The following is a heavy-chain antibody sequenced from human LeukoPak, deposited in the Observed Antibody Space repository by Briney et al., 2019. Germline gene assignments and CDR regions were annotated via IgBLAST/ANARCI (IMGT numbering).Heavy chain of an antibody. J-gene: IGHJ3*01. Sequence: GESPKTSSKGSGYRFNAYWIAWVRQMPGKGLEWMGIIYPDDSDTRYSPSFQGQVTISADKSVRTAYLQWSSLKASDTAMYYCARPNITSYYDSRGYDAFDVWGQGAMGTVSS. CDR2: IYPDDSDT. D-gene: IGHD3-22*01. V-gene: IGHV5-51*01. CDR1: GYRFNAYW. CDR3: ARPNITSYYDSRGYDAFDV.